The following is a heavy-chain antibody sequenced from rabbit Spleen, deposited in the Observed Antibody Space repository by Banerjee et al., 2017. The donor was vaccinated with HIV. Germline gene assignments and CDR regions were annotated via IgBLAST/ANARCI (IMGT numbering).Heavy chain of an antibody. D-gene: IGHD4-1*01. V-gene: IGHV1S40*01. CDR2: IYAGSSGST. CDR3: ARDLAGVIGWNFSL. CDR1: GIDFSSYYY. J-gene: IGHJ4*01. Sequence: QSLEESGGGLVQPEGSLTLTCKASGIDFSSYYYMCWVRQAPGKGLEWIACIYAGSSGSTYYASWAKGRFTISKTSSTTVTLRMTRLTAADTATYFCARDLAGVIGWNFSLWGPGSLVTVS.